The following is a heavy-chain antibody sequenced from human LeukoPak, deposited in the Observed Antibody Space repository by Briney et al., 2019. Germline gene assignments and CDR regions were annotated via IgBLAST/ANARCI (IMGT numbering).Heavy chain of an antibody. V-gene: IGHV4-38-2*02. J-gene: IGHJ5*02. D-gene: IGHD3-10*01. Sequence: TSETLSLTCTVSGYSISSGYYWGWIRQPPGKGLEWIGSIYHSGSTYYNPSLKSRVTISVDTSKNQFSLKLSSVTAADTAVYYCARDNAYYGSGRNNWFDPWGQGTLVTVSS. CDR2: IYHSGST. CDR3: ARDNAYYGSGRNNWFDP. CDR1: GYSISSGYY.